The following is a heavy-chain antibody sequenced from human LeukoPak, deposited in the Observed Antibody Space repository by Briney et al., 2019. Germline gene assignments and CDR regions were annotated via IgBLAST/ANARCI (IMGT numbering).Heavy chain of an antibody. J-gene: IGHJ4*02. CDR2: ISSSSSII. CDR3: ARSSGSYYGLN. CDR1: GFTFSSYS. Sequence: GGSLRLSCAASGFTFSSYSMSWVRQAPGKGLEWVSYISSSSSIIYYADSVKGRFTISRDNAKNSLYLQMNSLRAEDTAVYYCARSSGSYYGLNWGQGTPVIVSS. D-gene: IGHD1-26*01. V-gene: IGHV3-48*01.